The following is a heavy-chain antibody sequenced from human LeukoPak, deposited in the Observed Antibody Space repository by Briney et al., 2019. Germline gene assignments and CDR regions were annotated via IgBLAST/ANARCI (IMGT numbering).Heavy chain of an antibody. CDR1: GGTFSSYA. J-gene: IGHJ6*02. V-gene: IGHV1-69*13. CDR3: ARDHLGCSSTSCYTSLAGMDV. Sequence: SVKVSCKASGGTFSSYAISWVRQAPGQGLEWMGGIIPIFGTANYAQKFQGRVTITADESTSTAYMELSSLRSEDTAVYYCARDHLGCSSTSCYTSLAGMDVWGQGTTVTVSS. CDR2: IIPIFGTA. D-gene: IGHD2-2*02.